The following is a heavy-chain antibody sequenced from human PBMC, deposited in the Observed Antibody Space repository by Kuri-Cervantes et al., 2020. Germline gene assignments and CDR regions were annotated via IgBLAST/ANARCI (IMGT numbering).Heavy chain of an antibody. J-gene: IGHJ4*02. V-gene: IGHV3-53*01. Sequence: GESLKISCAASGFTVSSNCMSWVRQAPGKGLEWVSVIYSGGSTYYADSVKGRFTISRDNSKNTLYLQMNSLRAEDTAVYYCARDSGYVGFDYWGQGTLVTVSS. D-gene: IGHD5-12*01. CDR2: IYSGGST. CDR1: GFTVSSNC. CDR3: ARDSGYVGFDY.